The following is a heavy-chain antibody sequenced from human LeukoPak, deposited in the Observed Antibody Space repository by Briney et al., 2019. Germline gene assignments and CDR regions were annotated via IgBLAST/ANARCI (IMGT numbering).Heavy chain of an antibody. D-gene: IGHD2-21*01. CDR2: ARNKANSYTT. J-gene: IGHJ4*02. Sequence: PGGSLRLSCAASGFTFSDHYIDWVRQVPGKGLEWVGRARNKANSYTTEYAASVKGRFTFSRDDSKNSVYLQVNSLKTEDTAVYYCARSDSNGNSVFDSWGQGTMVTVSS. V-gene: IGHV3-72*01. CDR1: GFTFSDHY. CDR3: ARSDSNGNSVFDS.